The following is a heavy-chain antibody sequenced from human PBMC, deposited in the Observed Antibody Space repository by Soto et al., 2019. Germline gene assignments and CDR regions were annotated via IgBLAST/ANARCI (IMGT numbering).Heavy chain of an antibody. CDR2: IYYSGST. CDR3: ARHSPYSSPIQGYYYYMDV. V-gene: IGHV4-59*08. D-gene: IGHD6-13*01. Sequence: SETLSLTCTVSGGSISSYYWSWIRQPPGKGLEWVGYIYYSGSTNYNPSLKSRVTISVDTSKNPFSLKLSSVTAADTAVYYCARHSPYSSPIQGYYYYMDVWGKGTTVTVS. J-gene: IGHJ6*03. CDR1: GGSISSYY.